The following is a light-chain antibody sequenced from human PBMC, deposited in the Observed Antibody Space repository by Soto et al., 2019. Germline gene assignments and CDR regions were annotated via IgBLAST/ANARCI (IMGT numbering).Light chain of an antibody. CDR2: GNS. V-gene: IGLV1-40*01. Sequence: QPVLTQPPSVSGAPGQRVTISCTGSSSNIGAGYDVHWYQQLPGTAPKLLIYGNSNRPSGVPDRFSGSKSGTSASLAITGLEAEDEADYYCQSYDSSLSVVVFGGETQLTVL. CDR1: SSNIGAGYD. J-gene: IGLJ2*01. CDR3: QSYDSSLSVVV.